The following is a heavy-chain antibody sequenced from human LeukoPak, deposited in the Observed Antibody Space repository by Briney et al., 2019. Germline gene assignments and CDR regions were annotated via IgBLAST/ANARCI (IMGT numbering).Heavy chain of an antibody. Sequence: NPSETLSLTCAVYGGSFSGYYWSWIRQPPGKGLEWIGYIYYSGSTNYNPSLKSRVTISVDTSKNQFSLKLSSVTAADTAVYYCARRTPYGDGYYFDYWGQGTLVTVSS. D-gene: IGHD4-17*01. V-gene: IGHV4-59*08. J-gene: IGHJ4*02. CDR3: ARRTPYGDGYYFDY. CDR1: GGSFSGYY. CDR2: IYYSGST.